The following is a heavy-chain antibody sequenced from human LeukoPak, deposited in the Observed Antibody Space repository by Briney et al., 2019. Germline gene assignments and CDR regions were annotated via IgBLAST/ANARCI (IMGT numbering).Heavy chain of an antibody. J-gene: IGHJ4*02. CDR3: ARDRYKWLRPRDLDY. V-gene: IGHV3-23*01. CDR1: GFTFSSYA. CDR2: ISGSGGST. Sequence: GGSLRLSCAASGFTFSSYAMSWVRQAPGKGLEWVSAISGSGGSTYYADSVKGRFTISRDNSKNTLYLQMNSLRAEDTAVYYCARDRYKWLRPRDLDYWGQGTLVTVSS. D-gene: IGHD5-12*01.